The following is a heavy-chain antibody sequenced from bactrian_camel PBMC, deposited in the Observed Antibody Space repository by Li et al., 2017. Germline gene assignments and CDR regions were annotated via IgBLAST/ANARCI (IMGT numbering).Heavy chain of an antibody. D-gene: IGHD2*01. CDR3: ATDDILVVTSTPGSLTTRCFGY. V-gene: IGHV3S40*01. Sequence: VQLVESGGGLVQAGGSLRLSCAASGFTFSRVGMSWVRQSPGKEREGVGAIRRTGGGLAYYADSVKGRFTISRDNAKNTVYLQMNSLKSEDTALYYCATDDILVVTSTPGSLTTRCFGYWGQGTQVTVS. J-gene: IGHJ6*01. CDR2: IRRTGGGLA. CDR1: GFTFSRVG.